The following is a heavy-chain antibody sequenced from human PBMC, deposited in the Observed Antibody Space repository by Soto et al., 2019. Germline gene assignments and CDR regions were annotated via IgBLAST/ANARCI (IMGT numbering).Heavy chain of an antibody. CDR1: GGSISSYY. D-gene: IGHD3-10*01. J-gene: IGHJ5*02. CDR2: IYYSGST. Sequence: SETLSLTCTVSGGSISSYYWSWIRQPPGKGLDWIGYIYYSGSTNYNPSLKSRVTISVDTSKNQFSLKLSSVTAADTAVYYCARRIYYGSGSYYKTANWFDPWGQGTLVTVSS. V-gene: IGHV4-59*12. CDR3: ARRIYYGSGSYYKTANWFDP.